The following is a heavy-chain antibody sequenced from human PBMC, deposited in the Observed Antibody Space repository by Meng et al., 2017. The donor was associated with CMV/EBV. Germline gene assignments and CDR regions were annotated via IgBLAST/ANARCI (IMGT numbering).Heavy chain of an antibody. CDR1: RFTVSSNY. D-gene: IGHD4-17*01. CDR3: AFYPYGDPSY. J-gene: IGHJ4*02. Sequence: GESLKISCAASRFTVSSNYMSWVRQAPGKGLEWVSVIYSGGSTYYADSVKGRFTISRDNSKNTLYLQMNSLRAEDTAVYYCAFYPYGDPSYWGQGTLVTVSS. CDR2: IYSGGST. V-gene: IGHV3-53*01.